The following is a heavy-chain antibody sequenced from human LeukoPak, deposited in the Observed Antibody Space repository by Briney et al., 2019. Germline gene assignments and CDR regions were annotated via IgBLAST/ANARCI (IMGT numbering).Heavy chain of an antibody. V-gene: IGHV5-51*01. CDR2: IYPGDSDT. CDR3: ASHCSGGSCYPSGTDY. CDR1: GYSLTSYW. D-gene: IGHD2-15*01. Sequence: GESLKISCKGSGYSLTSYWIGWVRQMPGKGLEWMGIIYPGDSDTRYSPSFQGQVTISADKSISTAYLQWSSLKASDTAMYYCASHCSGGSCYPSGTDYWGQGTLVTVSS. J-gene: IGHJ4*02.